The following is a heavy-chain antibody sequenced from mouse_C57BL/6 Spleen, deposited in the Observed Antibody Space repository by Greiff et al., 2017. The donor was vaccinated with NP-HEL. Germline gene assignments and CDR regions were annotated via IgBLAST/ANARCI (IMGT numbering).Heavy chain of an antibody. CDR3: VSDYYGSSYVWFAY. V-gene: IGHV10-1*01. Sequence: EVKLMESGGGLVQPKGSLKLSCAASGFSFNTYAMNWVRQAPGKGLEWVARIRSKSNNYATYYADSVKDRFTISRDDSESMLYLQMNNLKTEDTAMYYCVSDYYGSSYVWFAYWGQGTLVTVSA. D-gene: IGHD1-1*01. CDR1: GFSFNTYA. CDR2: IRSKSNNYAT. J-gene: IGHJ3*01.